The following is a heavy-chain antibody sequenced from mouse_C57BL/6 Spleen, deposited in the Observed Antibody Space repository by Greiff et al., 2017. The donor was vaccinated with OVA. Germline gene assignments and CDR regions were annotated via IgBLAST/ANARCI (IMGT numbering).Heavy chain of an antibody. CDR3: ARASFGYAMDY. V-gene: IGHV5-16*01. CDR1: GFTFSDYY. D-gene: IGHD1-2*01. Sequence: EVKVVESEGGLVQPGSSMKLSCTASGFTFSDYYMAWVRQVPEKGLEWVANINYDGSSTYYLDSLKSRFIISRDNAKNILYLQMSSLKSEDTATYYCARASFGYAMDYWGQGTSVTVSS. CDR2: INYDGSST. J-gene: IGHJ4*01.